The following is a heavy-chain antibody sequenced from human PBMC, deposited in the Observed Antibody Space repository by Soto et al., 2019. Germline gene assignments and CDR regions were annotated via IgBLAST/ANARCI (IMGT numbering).Heavy chain of an antibody. CDR2: ISAYNGNT. V-gene: IGHV1-18*01. CDR1: GYTFTSYG. CDR3: ARHESSGGSFDASDI. J-gene: IGHJ3*02. D-gene: IGHD6-19*01. Sequence: QVHLVQSGAEVKKPGASVKVSCKASGYTFTSYGISWARQAPGQGLEWMGWISAYNGNTKYAQKIQGRVTMTTDTSXXTGYMARRSLRSDDTGVYDCARHESSGGSFDASDIWGEGKMVAVSS.